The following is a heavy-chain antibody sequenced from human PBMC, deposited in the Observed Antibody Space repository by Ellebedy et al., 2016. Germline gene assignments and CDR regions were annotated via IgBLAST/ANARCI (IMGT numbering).Heavy chain of an antibody. Sequence: SETLSLTCTVSGYSISSGCYWAWIRQPPGKGLEWIGSIYYSGSTYYNPSLKSRVTISVDTSKNQFSLKLTSVTAADTAVYYCARQSRGISLGADSWGQGTLVTVSS. V-gene: IGHV4-38-2*02. J-gene: IGHJ4*02. CDR1: GYSISSGCY. D-gene: IGHD4-23*01. CDR3: ARQSRGISLGADS. CDR2: IYYSGST.